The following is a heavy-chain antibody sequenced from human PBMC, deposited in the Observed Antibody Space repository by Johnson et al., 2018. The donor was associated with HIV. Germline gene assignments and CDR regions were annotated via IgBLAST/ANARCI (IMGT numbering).Heavy chain of an antibody. CDR3: AKGGYSGSYFGFDI. D-gene: IGHD1-26*01. V-gene: IGHV3-74*02. CDR1: GFTFSSYW. Sequence: VQLVESGGGLVQPGGSLRLSCAASGFTFSSYWMHWVRQAPGKGLVWVSRINSDGSSTSYADSVKGRFTISRDNAKNTLYLQMNSLRAEDTALYYCAKGGYSGSYFGFDIWGQGTLVTVSS. CDR2: INSDGSST. J-gene: IGHJ3*02.